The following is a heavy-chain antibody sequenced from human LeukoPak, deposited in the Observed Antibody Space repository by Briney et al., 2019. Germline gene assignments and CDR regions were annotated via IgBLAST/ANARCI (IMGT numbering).Heavy chain of an antibody. D-gene: IGHD1-26*01. CDR3: ARGRVGAPPFDY. J-gene: IGHJ4*02. CDR2: INHSGST. CDR1: GGSISSGGYS. Sequence: SETLSLTCAVSGGSISSGGYSWSWIRQPPGKGLEWIGEINHSGSTNYNPSLKSRVTVSVDTSKNQFSLKLSSVTAADTAVYYCARGRVGAPPFDYWGQGTLVTVSS. V-gene: IGHV4-34*01.